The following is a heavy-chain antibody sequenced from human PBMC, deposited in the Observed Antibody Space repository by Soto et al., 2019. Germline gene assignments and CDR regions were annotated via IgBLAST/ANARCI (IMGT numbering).Heavy chain of an antibody. CDR1: GFTFSGHA. D-gene: IGHD4-17*01. CDR3: ARGQRALITYGPFDP. Sequence: PGGSLRLSCAASGFTFSGHAMHWVRQAPGKGLDWVAAISTDGSYRVYADSVTGRFTVSRDNFKNTLFLHMNSLRAADTAVYYCARGQRALITYGPFDPWGQGTLVTVSS. J-gene: IGHJ5*02. V-gene: IGHV3-30-3*01. CDR2: ISTDGSYR.